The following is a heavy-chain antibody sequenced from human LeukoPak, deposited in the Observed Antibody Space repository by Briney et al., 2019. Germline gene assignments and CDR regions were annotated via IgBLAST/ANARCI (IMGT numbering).Heavy chain of an antibody. V-gene: IGHV1-69*05. CDR3: ARVTMVRGVIERFDP. CDR1: GGTFSSYA. D-gene: IGHD3-10*01. J-gene: IGHJ5*02. CDR2: IIPIFGTA. Sequence: VASVKVSCKASGGTFSSYAISWVRQAPGQGLEWMGGIIPIFGTANYAQKFQGRVTMTRDTSTSTVYMELSSLRSEDTAVYYCARVTMVRGVIERFDPWGQGTLVTVSS.